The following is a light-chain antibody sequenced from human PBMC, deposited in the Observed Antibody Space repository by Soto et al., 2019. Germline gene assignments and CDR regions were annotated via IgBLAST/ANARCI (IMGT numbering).Light chain of an antibody. J-gene: IGLJ3*02. CDR2: DVT. CDR1: NSDIGLYNF. CDR3: SASAGVNRVV. V-gene: IGLV2-8*01. Sequence: QSALTQPPSASGSPGQSVTISCTGTNSDIGLYNFVSWYPHHPGKAPTLTIHDVTRRPSGVSDRFSGSKSGNTASLTVSGLEDEDEADYYCSASAGVNRVVFGGGTKLTVL.